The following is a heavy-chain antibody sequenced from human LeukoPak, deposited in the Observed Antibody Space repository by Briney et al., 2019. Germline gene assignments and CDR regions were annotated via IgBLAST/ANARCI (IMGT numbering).Heavy chain of an antibody. Sequence: SETLSLTCTVSDGSISSYYWSWIRQPPGKGLEWIGYIYYSGSTNYNPSLKSRVTISVDTSKNQFSLKLSSVTAADTAVYYCARYDSSGLEAFDIWGQGTMVTVSS. CDR1: DGSISSYY. V-gene: IGHV4-59*08. D-gene: IGHD3-22*01. CDR2: IYYSGST. J-gene: IGHJ3*02. CDR3: ARYDSSGLEAFDI.